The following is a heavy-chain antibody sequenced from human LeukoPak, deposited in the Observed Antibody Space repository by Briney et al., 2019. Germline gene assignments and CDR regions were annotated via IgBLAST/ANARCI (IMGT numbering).Heavy chain of an antibody. Sequence: SETLSLTCTVSGGSISSYYWSWIRQPPGEGLEWIGYIYYSGSTNYNPSLKSRVTISVDTSKNQFSLKLSSVTAADTAVYYCARLHSSSWYSFDYWGQGPLVTVSS. CDR2: IYYSGST. V-gene: IGHV4-59*01. CDR1: GGSISSYY. CDR3: ARLHSSSWYSFDY. J-gene: IGHJ4*02. D-gene: IGHD6-13*01.